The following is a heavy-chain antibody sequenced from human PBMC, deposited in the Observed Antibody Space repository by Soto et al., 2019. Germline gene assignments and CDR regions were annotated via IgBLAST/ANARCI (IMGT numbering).Heavy chain of an antibody. D-gene: IGHD3-10*02. J-gene: IGHJ5*02. CDR3: AHYVSSSPAGWFDP. CDR2: IYWDDDK. V-gene: IGHV2-5*02. CDR1: GLSLSTSGDA. Sequence: QITLKESGPTLVNPTQTLTLTCTFSGLSLSTSGDAVGWIRQPPGKALEWLALIYWDDDKRYNPTLKTRLTTTKDTSKNQLVLALTNRDPVDTATYYCAHYVSSSPAGWFDPWGQGILVTVSS.